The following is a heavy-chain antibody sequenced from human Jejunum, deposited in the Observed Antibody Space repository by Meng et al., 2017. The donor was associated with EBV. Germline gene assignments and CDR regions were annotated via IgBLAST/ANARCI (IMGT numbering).Heavy chain of an antibody. CDR2: ISGDNRNT. V-gene: IGHV1-18*04. CDR3: ARDWDCHTGNRYNCFDP. D-gene: IGHD2-8*02. J-gene: IGHJ5*02. Sequence: QVQLVQSVVEVKRPGASVMVSCKASGYTFTSYGISWVRQAPGQGLEWMGWISGDNRNTDYAQRFQDRVTITRDTSTSTVYMELNRLTSDDTAVYYCARDWDCHTGNRYNCFDPWGQGTLVTVSS. CDR1: GYTFTSYG.